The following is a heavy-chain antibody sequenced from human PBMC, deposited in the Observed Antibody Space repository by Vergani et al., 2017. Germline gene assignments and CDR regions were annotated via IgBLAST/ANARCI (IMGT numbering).Heavy chain of an antibody. J-gene: IGHJ3*02. V-gene: IGHV4-39*02. Sequence: QLQLQESGPGLVKPSETLSLTCTVSGGSIRSSSYYWGWIRQPPGKGLEWIGSIHYSGSTYYNPSLKSRVTISVDTSKKQFSLKLSSVIAADTAVYYCARDLSYSVQGPNDAFDIWGQGTMVTVSS. CDR2: IHYSGST. CDR1: GGSIRSSSYY. D-gene: IGHD1-1*01. CDR3: ARDLSYSVQGPNDAFDI.